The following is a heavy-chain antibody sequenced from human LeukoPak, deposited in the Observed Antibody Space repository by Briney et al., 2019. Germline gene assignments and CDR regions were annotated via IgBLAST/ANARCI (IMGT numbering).Heavy chain of an antibody. CDR2: ISWNGGST. D-gene: IGHD4-23*01. CDR1: GFTFDDYA. CDR3: ATPPHGGNTGGAFDI. V-gene: IGHV3-20*04. J-gene: IGHJ3*02. Sequence: GGSLRLSCAASGFTFDDYAMHWVRQAPGKGLEWVSLISWNGGSTGYADSVKGRFTISRDNAKNSLYLQMNSLRAEDTALYYCATPPHGGNTGGAFDIWGQGTMVTVSS.